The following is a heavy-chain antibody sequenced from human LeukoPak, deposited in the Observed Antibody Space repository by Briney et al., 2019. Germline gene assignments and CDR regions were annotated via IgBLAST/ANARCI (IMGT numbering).Heavy chain of an antibody. D-gene: IGHD3-10*01. V-gene: IGHV3-30*02. CDR3: ARDGLYYYGSGSYSIIDY. CDR1: GFTFSSYG. J-gene: IGHJ4*02. CDR2: IRYDGSNK. Sequence: GGSLRLSCAASGFTFSSYGMHWVRQAPGKGLEWVAFIRYDGSNKYYADSVKGRFTISRDNAKNTLYLQMNSLRAEDTAVYYCARDGLYYYGSGSYSIIDYWGQGTLVTVSS.